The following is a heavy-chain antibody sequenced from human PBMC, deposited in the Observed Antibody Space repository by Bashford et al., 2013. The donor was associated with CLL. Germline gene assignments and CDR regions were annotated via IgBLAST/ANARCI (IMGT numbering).Heavy chain of an antibody. D-gene: IGHD5-18*01. CDR3: ARGHNFGYEY. J-gene: IGHJ4*02. V-gene: IGHV1-2*06. CDR1: GYTFTSYE. CDR2: IISNSGAT. Sequence: ASVKVSCKASGYTFTSYEVNWVRQATGQGLEWMGRIISNSGATDYAQKFQGRVTMTRDTSISTAYMELSRLRSDDTAVYYCARGHNFGYEYWGQGTLVTVSS.